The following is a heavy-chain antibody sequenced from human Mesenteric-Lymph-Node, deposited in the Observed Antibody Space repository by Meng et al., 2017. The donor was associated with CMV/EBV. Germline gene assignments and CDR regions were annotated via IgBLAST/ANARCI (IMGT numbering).Heavy chain of an antibody. CDR2: IYGTGIT. Sequence: QGQLQRAGPGRWKVSETLSLTCIVSGVSVTSGAYHWSWIRQSPGKGLEWIGYIYGTGITIYNPSLKSRVTILLETSKNQFSLKLNSVTTADTAVYYCAKSRSSTPGIVDDWGQGTLVTVS. CDR3: AKSRSSTPGIVDD. D-gene: IGHD2/OR15-2a*01. V-gene: IGHV4-61*08. CDR1: GVSVTSGAYH. J-gene: IGHJ4*02.